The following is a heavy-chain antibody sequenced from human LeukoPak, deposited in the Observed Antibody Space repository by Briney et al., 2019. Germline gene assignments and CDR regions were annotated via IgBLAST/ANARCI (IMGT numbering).Heavy chain of an antibody. CDR1: GFTFSHYA. Sequence: SGGSLRLSCAASGFTFSHYAMSWVRQAPGKGLEWVSAISGSGGSTYYADSVKGRFTISRDNAKNSLYLQMNSLRAEDTALYYCAKDIGTTGTTGFDYWGQGTLVTVSS. CDR2: ISGSGGST. CDR3: AKDIGTTGTTGFDY. V-gene: IGHV3-23*01. D-gene: IGHD1-1*01. J-gene: IGHJ4*02.